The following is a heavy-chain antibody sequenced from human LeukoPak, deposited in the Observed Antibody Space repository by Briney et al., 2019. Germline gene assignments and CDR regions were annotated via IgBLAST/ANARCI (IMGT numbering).Heavy chain of an antibody. CDR3: ARDMGDGYNY. CDR1: GFTFSSYN. Sequence: GGSLRLSCAASGFTFSSYNMNWVRQAPGKGLEWVSSISSSSSYIYYADSVKGRFTISRDNAKNSLYLQMNSLRAEDTAVYYCARDMGDGYNYWGQGTLVTVSS. V-gene: IGHV3-21*01. J-gene: IGHJ4*02. D-gene: IGHD5-24*01. CDR2: ISSSSSYI.